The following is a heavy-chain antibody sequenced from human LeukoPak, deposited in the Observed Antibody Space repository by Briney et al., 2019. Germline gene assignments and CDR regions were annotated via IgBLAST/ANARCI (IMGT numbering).Heavy chain of an antibody. Sequence: PSGTLSLTCGVSGGSIITSTWWSWVRQPPGKGLEWIVEVHLNGATNYNPSLESRVSMSIDKSKNQLSLKLSSVTAADTATYYCTRESGAFSPFGFWGQGTLVTVSS. CDR3: TRESGAFSPFGF. V-gene: IGHV4-4*02. D-gene: IGHD1-26*01. J-gene: IGHJ4*02. CDR1: GGSIITSTW. CDR2: VHLNGAT.